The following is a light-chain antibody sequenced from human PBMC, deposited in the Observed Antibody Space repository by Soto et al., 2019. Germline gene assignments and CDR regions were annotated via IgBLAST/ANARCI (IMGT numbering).Light chain of an antibody. Sequence: PGARATLSCRASQSVSSTYLAWYQQKPGQAPRLLIYGASSRATGIPDRFSGSGSGTDFTLTISRLEPEDFAVYYCQQYESSPTTFGGGTKVEIK. J-gene: IGKJ4*01. CDR3: QQYESSPTT. CDR1: QSVSSTY. CDR2: GAS. V-gene: IGKV3-20*01.